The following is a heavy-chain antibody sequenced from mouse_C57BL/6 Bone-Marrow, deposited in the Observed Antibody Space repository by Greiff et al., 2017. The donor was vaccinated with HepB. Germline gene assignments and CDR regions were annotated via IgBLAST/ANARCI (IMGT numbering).Heavy chain of an antibody. V-gene: IGHV10-1*01. Sequence: EVQLMESGGGLVQPKGSLKLSCAASGFSFNTYAMNWVRQAPGKGLEWVARIRSKSNNYATYYADSVKDRFTISRDDSESMLYLQMNNLKTEDTAMYYCVRHRGGNYGAYAMDYWGQGTSVTVSS. D-gene: IGHD2-1*01. CDR1: GFSFNTYA. CDR3: VRHRGGNYGAYAMDY. J-gene: IGHJ4*01. CDR2: IRSKSNNYAT.